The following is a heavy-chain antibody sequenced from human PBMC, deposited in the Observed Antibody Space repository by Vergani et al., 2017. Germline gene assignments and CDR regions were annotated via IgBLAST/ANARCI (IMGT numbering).Heavy chain of an antibody. CDR1: GASINNDFYY. CDR3: ARDNKQLRPRACDL. CDR2: IYVSGIT. V-gene: IGHV4-61*02. J-gene: IGHJ3*01. Sequence: QVQLQESGPGLVKPSQTLSLTCTVSGASINNDFYYWHWIRQPAGKGLEWIGRIYVSGITDYNSSLQSRVSMSVDTSKNQFSLTLTSVTAAATAVYYCARDNKQLRPRACDLWGQGTMVTVSS. D-gene: IGHD4-23*01.